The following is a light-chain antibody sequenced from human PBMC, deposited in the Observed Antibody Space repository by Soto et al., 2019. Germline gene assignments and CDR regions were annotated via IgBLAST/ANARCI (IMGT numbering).Light chain of an antibody. CDR3: QKNNIYSEA. V-gene: IGKV1-5*03. CDR1: QTISSW. Sequence: DIQMTQSPSTLSGSVGDRVTITCRASQTISSWLAWYQQKPGKAPKLLIYKASTLKSGVPSRFSGSGSGTEVTLTISSQQPDDIESYDCQKNNIYSEAFSQGTKVELK. J-gene: IGKJ1*01. CDR2: KAS.